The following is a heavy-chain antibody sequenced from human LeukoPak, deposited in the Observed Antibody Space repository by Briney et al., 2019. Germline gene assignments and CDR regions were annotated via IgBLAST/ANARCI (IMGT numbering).Heavy chain of an antibody. CDR1: GFSFSDSW. D-gene: IGHD7-27*01. CDR3: TTYKNWVAGDV. V-gene: IGHV3-7*01. J-gene: IGHJ6*02. Sequence: GGSLRLSCAASGFSFSDSWMSWVRQAPGKGPEWVANIKEDESQEHYADSVKGRFTVSRDNAKNSLFLQMNSLRVEDTAVYYCTTYKNWVAGDVWGQGTTVSVSS. CDR2: IKEDESQE.